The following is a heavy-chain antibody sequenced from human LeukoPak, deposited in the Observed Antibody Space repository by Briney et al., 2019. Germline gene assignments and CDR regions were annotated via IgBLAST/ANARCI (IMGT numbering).Heavy chain of an antibody. D-gene: IGHD3-22*01. V-gene: IGHV3-21*01. J-gene: IGHJ5*02. CDR1: GFTFSSYS. CDR3: ARDGITMIVPNWFDP. Sequence: PGGSLRLSCAASGFTFSSYSMNWVRQAPGKGLEWVSSISSSSYIYYADSVKGRFTISRDNAKNSLYLQMNSLRAEDTAVYYCARDGITMIVPNWFDPWGQGTLVTVSS. CDR2: ISSSSYI.